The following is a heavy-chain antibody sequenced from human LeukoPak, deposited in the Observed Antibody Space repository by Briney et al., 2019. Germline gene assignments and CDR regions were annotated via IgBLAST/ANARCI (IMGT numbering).Heavy chain of an antibody. Sequence: GESLKISCKGSGYSFPNYWIGWVRQMPGKGLEWMGIIYPGDSDIRYSPSFQGQVTISAEKSVSTAYLQWSSLKASDTAMYYCARRAEINFYFDSWGRGTLVSVSS. V-gene: IGHV5-51*01. J-gene: IGHJ4*02. CDR3: ARRAEINFYFDS. CDR2: IYPGDSDI. D-gene: IGHD1-14*01. CDR1: GYSFPNYW.